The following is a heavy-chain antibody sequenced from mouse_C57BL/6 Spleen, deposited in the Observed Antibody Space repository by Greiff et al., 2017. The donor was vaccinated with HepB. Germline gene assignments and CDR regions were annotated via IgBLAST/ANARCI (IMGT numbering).Heavy chain of an antibody. V-gene: IGHV1-82*01. CDR1: GYAFSSSW. CDR2: IYPGDGDT. J-gene: IGHJ2*01. CDR3: ARYLTTVVAPFDY. D-gene: IGHD1-1*01. Sequence: VQLQQSGPELVKPGASVKISCKASGYAFSSSWMNWVKQRPGKGLEWIGRIYPGDGDTNYNGKFKGKATLTADKSSSTAYMLLSSLTSEDSAVYFCARYLTTVVAPFDYWGQGTTLTVSS.